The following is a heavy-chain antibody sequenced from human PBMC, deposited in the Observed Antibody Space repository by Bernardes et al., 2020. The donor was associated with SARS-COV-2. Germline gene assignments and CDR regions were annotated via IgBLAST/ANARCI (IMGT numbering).Heavy chain of an antibody. V-gene: IGHV4-34*01. J-gene: IGHJ4*02. CDR2: INDGGST. CDR3: ARRTGTVDY. CDR1: GESFSGYF. D-gene: IGHD1-1*01. Sequence: SEPLSLTCAVYGESFSGYFWSWIRLPPGKGLEWIGEINDGGSTNYSPSLKSRVTVSVDTSKNQFSLKLRSVTAADTAVYYCARRTGTVDYWGQGTRVTVSS.